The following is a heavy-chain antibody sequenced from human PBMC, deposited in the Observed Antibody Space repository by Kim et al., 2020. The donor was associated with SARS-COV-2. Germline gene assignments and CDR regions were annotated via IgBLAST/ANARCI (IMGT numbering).Heavy chain of an antibody. J-gene: IGHJ6*02. CDR1: GGSISSGSYY. CDR2: IYTSGST. D-gene: IGHD3-22*01. V-gene: IGHV4-61*02. CDR3: ARELASSGYYYGPGFFDYYGMDV. Sequence: SETLSLTCTVSGGSISSGSYYWSWIRQPAGKGLEWIGRIYTSGSTNYNPSLKSRVTISVDTSKNQFSLKLSSVTAADTAVYYCARELASSGYYYGPGFFDYYGMDVWGQGTTVTVSS.